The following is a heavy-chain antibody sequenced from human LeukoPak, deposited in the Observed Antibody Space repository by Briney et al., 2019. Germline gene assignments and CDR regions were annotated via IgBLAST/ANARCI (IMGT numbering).Heavy chain of an antibody. V-gene: IGHV3-11*06. D-gene: IGHD3-22*01. CDR1: GFTFSDYY. J-gene: IGHJ4*02. CDR3: ARYYYDSSGYLDY. CDR2: ISSSSSYT. Sequence: GGSLRLSCAASGFTFSDYYMSWIRQAPGKGLEWVSYISSSSSYTNYADSVKGRFTISRDNAKSSLYLQMNSLRAEDTAVYYCARYYYDSSGYLDYWGQGTLVTVSS.